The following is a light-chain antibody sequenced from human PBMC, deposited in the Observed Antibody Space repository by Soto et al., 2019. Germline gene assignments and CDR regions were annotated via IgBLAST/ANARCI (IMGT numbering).Light chain of an antibody. V-gene: IGKV3-11*01. J-gene: IGKJ1*01. CDR3: QQRSDSIT. Sequence: EIVLPQSPDTLSLSPGERATVSCWASHSVTTHLAWFQQRPGQTPRLLIYDASTRAPGIPARFSGRGSGADFTLTISSLEPEDFAVYYCQQRSDSITFGQGTKVDI. CDR2: DAS. CDR1: HSVTTH.